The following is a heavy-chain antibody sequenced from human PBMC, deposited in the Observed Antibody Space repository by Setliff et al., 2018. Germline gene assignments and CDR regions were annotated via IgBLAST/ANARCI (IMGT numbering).Heavy chain of an antibody. CDR3: ARLRYNFWSGYFTQNNWFDP. D-gene: IGHD3-3*01. J-gene: IGHJ5*02. V-gene: IGHV4-39*01. CDR2: IYYSGST. Sequence: LSLTCTVSGGSISSGSYYWGWIRQPPGKGLEWIGSIYYSGSTYYNPSLKSRVTISVDTSKNQFSLKLSSVTAADTAVYYCARLRYNFWSGYFTQNNWFDPWGQGTLVTVSS. CDR1: GGSISSGSYY.